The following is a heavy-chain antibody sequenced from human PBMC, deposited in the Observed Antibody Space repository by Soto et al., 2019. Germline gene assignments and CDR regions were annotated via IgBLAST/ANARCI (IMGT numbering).Heavy chain of an antibody. J-gene: IGHJ6*02. D-gene: IGHD6-6*01. CDR1: GGTFSSYA. Sequence: QVQLVQSGAEVKKPGSSVKVSCKASGGTFSSYAISWVRQAPGQGLEWMGGIIPIFGTANYAQKFQGRVTITADESTSTAYRELSSLRSEDTAVYYCATQPYSSSSGYYYGMDVWGQGTTVTVSS. CDR3: ATQPYSSSSGYYYGMDV. V-gene: IGHV1-69*01. CDR2: IIPIFGTA.